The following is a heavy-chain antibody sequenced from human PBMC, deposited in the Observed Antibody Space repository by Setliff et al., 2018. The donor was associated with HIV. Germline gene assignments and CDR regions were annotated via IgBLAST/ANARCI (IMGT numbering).Heavy chain of an antibody. CDR3: ARVGDLGSTYYFDY. CDR1: GDSISNYY. Sequence: SETLSLTCTVSGDSISNYYWSWVRQPPGKGLEWIGYIYFSGSTSYNPSLKSRLTISVDTSKNQFSLKLSSVTAADTAVYYCARVGDLGSTYYFDYWGQGALVTVSS. J-gene: IGHJ4*02. CDR2: IYFSGST. D-gene: IGHD1-26*01. V-gene: IGHV4-59*01.